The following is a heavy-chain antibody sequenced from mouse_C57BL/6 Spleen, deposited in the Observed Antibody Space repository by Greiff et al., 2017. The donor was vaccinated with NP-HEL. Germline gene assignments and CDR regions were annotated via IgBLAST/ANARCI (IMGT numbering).Heavy chain of an antibody. V-gene: IGHV7-3*01. Sequence: EVQLVESGGGLVQPGGSLSLSCAASGFTFTDYYMSWVRQPPGKALEWLGFIRNKANGYTTEYSASVKGRFTISRDNSQSILYLQMNALRAEDSATYYCARYIGEDYAMDYWGQGTSVTVSS. J-gene: IGHJ4*01. CDR3: ARYIGEDYAMDY. CDR1: GFTFTDYY. CDR2: IRNKANGYTT.